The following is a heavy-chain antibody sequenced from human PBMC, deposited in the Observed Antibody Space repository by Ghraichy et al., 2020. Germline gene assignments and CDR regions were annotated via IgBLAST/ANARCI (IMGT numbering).Heavy chain of an antibody. CDR2: IFYGGST. D-gene: IGHD6-19*01. CDR1: GYSISSGYY. V-gene: IGHV4-38-2*01. Sequence: SQTLSLTCAVSGYSISSGYYWGWVRQTPGKGLEWIASIFYGGSTYYNPSLRSRVTILVDESKNHLSPRLSSVTAADTAVYYCARIINSGFFHYYGMEFWGQGTTVTVSS. J-gene: IGHJ6*02. CDR3: ARIINSGFFHYYGMEF.